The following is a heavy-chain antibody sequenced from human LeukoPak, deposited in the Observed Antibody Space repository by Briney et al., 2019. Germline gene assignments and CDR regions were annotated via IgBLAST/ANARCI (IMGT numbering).Heavy chain of an antibody. J-gene: IGHJ5*02. Sequence: PGGSLKLSCVASGFTFSDSAMHWVRQAAGKGLEWIGRIRSEPKNFATAYAASVRGRFTISRDESKNTAYLQMDGLKNEETAVYYCFSSNSTPGGNWFDPWGQGPLVTVSS. CDR2: IRSEPKNFAT. V-gene: IGHV3-73*01. D-gene: IGHD4-11*01. CDR1: GFTFSDSA. CDR3: FSSNSTPGGNWFDP.